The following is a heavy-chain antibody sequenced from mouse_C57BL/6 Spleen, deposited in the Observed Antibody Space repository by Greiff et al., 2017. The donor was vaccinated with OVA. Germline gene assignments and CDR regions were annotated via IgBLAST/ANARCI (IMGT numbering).Heavy chain of an antibody. Sequence: QVQLKQSGAELVRPGTSVKVSCKASGYAFTNYLIEWVKQRPGQGLEWIGVINPGSGGTNYNEKFKGKATLTADKSSSTAYMQLSSLTSEDSAVYFCARSTGYYGQGHYFDYWGQGTTLTVSS. J-gene: IGHJ2*01. CDR1: GYAFTNYL. CDR2: INPGSGGT. D-gene: IGHD1-2*01. V-gene: IGHV1-54*01. CDR3: ARSTGYYGQGHYFDY.